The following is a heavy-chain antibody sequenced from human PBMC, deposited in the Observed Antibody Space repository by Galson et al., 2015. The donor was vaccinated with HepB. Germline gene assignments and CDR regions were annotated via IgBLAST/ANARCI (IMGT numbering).Heavy chain of an antibody. J-gene: IGHJ5*02. CDR1: GGTFSSYA. D-gene: IGHD5-24*01. Sequence: SVKVSCKASGGTFSSYAISWVRQAPGQGLEWMGGIIPIFGTANNAQKFQGRVTITADESTSTAYMELSSLRSEDTAVYYCARGVPGWLQNVEGWFDPWGQGTLVTVSS. CDR2: IIPIFGTA. CDR3: ARGVPGWLQNVEGWFDP. V-gene: IGHV1-69*13.